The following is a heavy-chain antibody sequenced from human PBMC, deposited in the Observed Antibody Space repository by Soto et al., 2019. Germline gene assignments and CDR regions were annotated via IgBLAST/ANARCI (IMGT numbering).Heavy chain of an antibody. CDR1: GYTLTELS. D-gene: IGHD3-16*01. J-gene: IGHJ4*02. CDR3: ATGQFGTPCRY. V-gene: IGHV1-24*01. CDR2: FDPEDGET. Sequence: ASVKVSCKVSGYTLTELSMHWVRQAPGKGLEWMGGFDPEDGETIYAQKFQGRVTTTEDTSTDTAYMELSSLRSEDTAVYYCATGQFGTPCRYWGQGTLVTVSS.